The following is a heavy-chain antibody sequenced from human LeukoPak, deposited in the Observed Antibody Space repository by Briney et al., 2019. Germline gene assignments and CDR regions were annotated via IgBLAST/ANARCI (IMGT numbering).Heavy chain of an antibody. Sequence: SETLSLTCTVSGGSISRGGYYWSWIRQHPGKGLEWIGYIYYSGSTYHNPPLKSRVTISVDTSKNQFSLKLSSVTAADTAVYYCARATVPNGETFDIWGQGTMVTVSS. CDR2: IYYSGST. CDR3: ARATVPNGETFDI. V-gene: IGHV4-31*03. D-gene: IGHD4-17*01. J-gene: IGHJ3*02. CDR1: GGSISRGGYY.